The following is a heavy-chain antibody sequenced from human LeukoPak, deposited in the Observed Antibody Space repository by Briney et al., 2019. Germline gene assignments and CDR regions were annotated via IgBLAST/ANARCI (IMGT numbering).Heavy chain of an antibody. CDR1: GFTFSIYG. CDR2: IGSSGAT. D-gene: IGHD3-22*01. V-gene: IGHV3-23*01. J-gene: IGHJ4*02. CDR3: AKDRQSRGSLGFDY. Sequence: GGSLRLSCAASGFTFSIYGMSWVRQAPGKGLEWVSAIGSSGATYYADSVKGRFTISRDNSKNTLYVQMNSLRAEDTAVYYCAKDRQSRGSLGFDYWGQGALVIVSS.